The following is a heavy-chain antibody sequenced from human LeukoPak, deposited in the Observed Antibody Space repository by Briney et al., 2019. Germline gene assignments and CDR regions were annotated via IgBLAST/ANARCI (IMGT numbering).Heavy chain of an antibody. J-gene: IGHJ4*02. Sequence: SETLSLTCTVSGGSISSSSYYWGWIRQPPGKGLEWIGSIYYSGSTYSSPSLKGRVTILLDTSNNHFSLRLSSVTAADTAVYYCARLHGRPSMAPLRRKDEYYFDYWGQGTLVTVSS. CDR3: ARLHGRPSMAPLRRKDEYYFDY. V-gene: IGHV4-39*02. D-gene: IGHD6-6*01. CDR1: GGSISSSSYY. CDR2: IYYSGST.